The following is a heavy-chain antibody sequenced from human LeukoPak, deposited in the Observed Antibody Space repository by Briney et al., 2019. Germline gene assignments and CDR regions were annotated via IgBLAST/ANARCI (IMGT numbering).Heavy chain of an antibody. V-gene: IGHV3-23*01. J-gene: IGHJ4*02. D-gene: IGHD6-19*01. CDR1: GFSFNSYA. Sequence: PGGSLRLSCAASGFSFNSYAMSWVRQAPGKGLEWVSAINNDGDSTYSADSVKGRFTVSRDNSKNTLYLQMNSLRAEDAAVYYCAKAHSSGWYIDYWGQGTLVTVSS. CDR2: INNDGDST. CDR3: AKAHSSGWYIDY.